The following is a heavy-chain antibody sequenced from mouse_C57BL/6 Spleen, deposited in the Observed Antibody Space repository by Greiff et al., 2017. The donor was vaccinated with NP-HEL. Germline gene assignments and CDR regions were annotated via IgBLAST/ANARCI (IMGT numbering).Heavy chain of an antibody. V-gene: IGHV5-6*01. CDR2: ISSGGSYT. J-gene: IGHJ4*01. CDR1: GFTFSSYG. Sequence: EVQLVESGGDLVKPGGSLKLSCAASGFTFSSYGMSWVRQTPDKRLEWVATISSGGSYTYYPDSVKGRFTISRDNAKNTLYLQMSSLKSEDTAMYYCARHRTIHYYAMDYWGQGTSVTVSS. D-gene: IGHD1-1*02. CDR3: ARHRTIHYYAMDY.